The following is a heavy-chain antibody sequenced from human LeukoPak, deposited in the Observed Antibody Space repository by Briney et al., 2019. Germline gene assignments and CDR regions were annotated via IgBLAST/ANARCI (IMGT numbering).Heavy chain of an antibody. CDR2: IKQDGSEK. J-gene: IGHJ4*02. Sequence: PGGSLRLSCAVSGFTFSSYWMSWVRQAPGKGLEWVANIKQDGSEKYYVDSVKGRFTISRDNAKNSLYLQMNSLRAEDTAVYYCASFYDFWSGSSDYWGQGTLVTVSS. CDR3: ASFYDFWSGSSDY. V-gene: IGHV3-7*01. CDR1: GFTFSSYW. D-gene: IGHD3-3*01.